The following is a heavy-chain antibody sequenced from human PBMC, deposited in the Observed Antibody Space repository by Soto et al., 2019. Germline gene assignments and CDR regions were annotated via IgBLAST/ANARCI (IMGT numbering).Heavy chain of an antibody. CDR1: GVSVSSNSAA. J-gene: IGHJ6*03. CDR2: TYYRSRWYD. V-gene: IGHV6-1*01. Sequence: SQTLSLTCVISGVSVSSNSAALNWIRQSPSRGLEWLGRTYYRSRWYDDYAVSVRSRITVNADTSKNQFSLHLNSVTPEDTAVYYCAGTSSPQWYYMDFWDKGTTVTVSS. D-gene: IGHD1-7*01. CDR3: AGTSSPQWYYMDF.